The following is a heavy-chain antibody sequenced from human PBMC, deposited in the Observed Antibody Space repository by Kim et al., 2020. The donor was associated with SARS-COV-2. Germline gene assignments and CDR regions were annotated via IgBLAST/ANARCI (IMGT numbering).Heavy chain of an antibody. D-gene: IGHD6-13*01. CDR2: IWYDGSNK. Sequence: GGSLRLSCAASGFTFSSYGMHWVRQAPGKGLEWVAVIWYDGSNKYYADSVKGRFTISRDNSKNTLYLQMNSLRAEDTAVYYCARDQGSSSWYGYYYGMDVWGQGTTVTVSS. CDR3: ARDQGSSSWYGYYYGMDV. CDR1: GFTFSSYG. V-gene: IGHV3-33*01. J-gene: IGHJ6*02.